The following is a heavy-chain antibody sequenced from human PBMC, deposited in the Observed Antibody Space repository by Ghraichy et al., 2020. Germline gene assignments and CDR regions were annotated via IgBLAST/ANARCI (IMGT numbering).Heavy chain of an antibody. Sequence: SETLSLTCAVYGGSFSGYYWSWIRQPPGKGLEWIGEINHSGSTNYNPSLKSRVTISVDTSKNQFSLKLSSVTAADTAVYYCARGTGPYGMDVWGQGTTVTVSS. V-gene: IGHV4-34*01. J-gene: IGHJ6*02. CDR3: ARGTGPYGMDV. CDR2: INHSGST. CDR1: GGSFSGYY.